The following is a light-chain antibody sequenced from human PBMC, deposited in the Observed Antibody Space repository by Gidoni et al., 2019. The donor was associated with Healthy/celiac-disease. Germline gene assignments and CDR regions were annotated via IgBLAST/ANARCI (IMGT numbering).Light chain of an antibody. CDR1: ALPQKY. V-gene: IGLV3-16*01. J-gene: IGLJ1*01. CDR3: LSADSSLYV. Sequence: SYELTPPPSVSVSLGQMARITCSGEALPQKYAYWYQQKPGQFPVLVIYKDSERPSGIPERFSGSSSGTIVTLTISGVQAEDEADYYCLSADSSLYVFGTGTKVTVL. CDR2: KDS.